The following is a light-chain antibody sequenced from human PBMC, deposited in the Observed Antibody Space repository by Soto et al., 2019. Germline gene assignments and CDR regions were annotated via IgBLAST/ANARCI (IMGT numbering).Light chain of an antibody. CDR3: QKYNSAPPWT. V-gene: IGKV1-27*01. J-gene: IGKJ1*01. CDR1: QGISNY. CDR2: AAS. Sequence: DIQMTQSPSSLSASVGDRVTITCRASQGISNYLAWYQQKPGKVPTLLIYAASTLPSGVPSRFSGSGSGTDFTLTISSLQPEDVATYYCQKYNSAPPWTFGQGTKVEIK.